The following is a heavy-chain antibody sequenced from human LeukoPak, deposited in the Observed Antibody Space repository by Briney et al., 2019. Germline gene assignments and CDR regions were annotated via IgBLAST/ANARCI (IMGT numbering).Heavy chain of an antibody. D-gene: IGHD3-3*01. J-gene: IGHJ5*02. Sequence: GGSLRLSCAASGFTFSSYWMHWVRQAPGKGLVWVSRINTDGSSTSYADSVKGRFTISRDNAKNTLYLQMNSLRAEDTAVYYCARESDSDDFWSGYPRSNWFDPWGQGTLVTVSS. CDR1: GFTFSSYW. CDR3: ARESDSDDFWSGYPRSNWFDP. V-gene: IGHV3-74*01. CDR2: INTDGSST.